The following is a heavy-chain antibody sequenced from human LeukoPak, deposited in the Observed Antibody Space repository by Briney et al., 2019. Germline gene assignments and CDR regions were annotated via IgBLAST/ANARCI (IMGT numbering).Heavy chain of an antibody. Sequence: GGSLRLSCAPSGFTFNNYDMHWVPHTTGKGLEWVSAIGSAGDTYYSDSVKGRFTISRENAKNSLYLQMNRLRAGDTAVYYCARGVYGSDYWGQGTLVTVSS. CDR1: GFTFNNYD. CDR3: ARGVYGSDY. V-gene: IGHV3-13*01. J-gene: IGHJ4*02. CDR2: IGSAGDT. D-gene: IGHD3-10*01.